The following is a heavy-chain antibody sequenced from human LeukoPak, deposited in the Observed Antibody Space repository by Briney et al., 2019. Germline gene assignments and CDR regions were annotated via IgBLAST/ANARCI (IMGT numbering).Heavy chain of an antibody. CDR2: FYTSGST. V-gene: IGHV4-4*07. J-gene: IGHJ4*02. Sequence: SETLSLTCTVPGDSLSRYYWSWIPQTAGKGLEWIGRFYTSGSTNYNPSLKSRVTLSVDTSKNQFSLKLSSVTAADTAVYYCAREKPEMPPYFDYWGQGILVTVSS. CDR1: GDSLSRYY. D-gene: IGHD5-24*01. CDR3: AREKPEMPPYFDY.